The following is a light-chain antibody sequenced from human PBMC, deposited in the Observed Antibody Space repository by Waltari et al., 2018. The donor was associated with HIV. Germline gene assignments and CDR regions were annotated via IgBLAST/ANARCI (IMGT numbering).Light chain of an antibody. J-gene: IGKJ2*01. CDR2: CAS. CDR3: QQYYSTPHT. Sequence: DIVMTQSPDSLAVSLGERATIKCKSSQSVLYSSNNKNYLAWYQQKPGQPPKLLIYCASTRESGVPDRFSGSGSGTDFTLTISSLQAEDVAVYYCQQYYSTPHTFGQGTKLEIK. V-gene: IGKV4-1*01. CDR1: QSVLYSSNNKNY.